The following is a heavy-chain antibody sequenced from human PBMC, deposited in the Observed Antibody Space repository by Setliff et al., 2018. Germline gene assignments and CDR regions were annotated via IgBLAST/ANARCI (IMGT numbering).Heavy chain of an antibody. J-gene: IGHJ5*02. CDR3: ARQVSWFDP. CDR2: IYTSGST. V-gene: IGHV4-61*02. CDR1: GGSISSGSYY. Sequence: TLSLTCTVPGGSISSGSYYWSWIRQPAGKGLEWIGRIYTSGSTNYNPSLKSRVTISIDTSKNQFSLKLTSVTAADTAVYYCARQVSWFDPWGQGTLVTVSS.